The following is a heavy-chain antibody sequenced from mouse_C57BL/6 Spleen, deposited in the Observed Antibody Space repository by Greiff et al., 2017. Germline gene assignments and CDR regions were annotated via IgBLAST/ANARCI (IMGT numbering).Heavy chain of an antibody. CDR2: IDPETGGT. CDR1: GYTFTDYE. Sequence: QVQLQQSGAELVRPGASVTLSCKASGYTFTDYEMHWVKQTPVHGLEWIGAIDPETGGTAYNQKFKGKAILTADNSSSTAYMELRSLTSEDSAVYYCTRKGYYAYYFDYWGQGTTLTVSS. D-gene: IGHD2-3*01. J-gene: IGHJ2*01. CDR3: TRKGYYAYYFDY. V-gene: IGHV1-15*01.